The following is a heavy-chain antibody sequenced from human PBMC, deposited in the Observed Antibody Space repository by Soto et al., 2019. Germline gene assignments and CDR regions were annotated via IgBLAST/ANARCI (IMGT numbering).Heavy chain of an antibody. V-gene: IGHV3-30-3*01. CDR3: ARDPWELPRATVFDF. CDR1: GFTFSSYA. J-gene: IGHJ4*02. D-gene: IGHD1-26*01. CDR2: ISYDGSNK. Sequence: QVQLVESGGGVVQPGRSLRLSCAASGFTFSSYAMHWVRQAPGKGLEWVAVISYDGSNKYYADSVKGRFTISRDNSKNTLYLQMNSLRAADTAVYYCARDPWELPRATVFDFWCQGTLVTVSS.